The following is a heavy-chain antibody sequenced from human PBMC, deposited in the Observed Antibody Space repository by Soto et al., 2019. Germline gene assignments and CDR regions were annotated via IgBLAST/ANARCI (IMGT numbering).Heavy chain of an antibody. CDR1: GGTFSSYA. CDR3: ARGGIAAAGPIYWYFDL. D-gene: IGHD6-13*01. Sequence: EQLVQSGAEVKKPGSSVKVSCKASGGTFSSYAISWVRQAPGQGLEWMGGIIPIFGTANYAQKFQGRVTITADESTSTAYMELSSLRSEDTAVYYCARGGIAAAGPIYWYFDLWGRGTLVTVSS. V-gene: IGHV1-69*01. J-gene: IGHJ2*01. CDR2: IIPIFGTA.